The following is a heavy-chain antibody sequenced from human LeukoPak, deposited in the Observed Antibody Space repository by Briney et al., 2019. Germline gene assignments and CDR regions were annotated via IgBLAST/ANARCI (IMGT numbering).Heavy chain of an antibody. CDR2: IYSDGST. V-gene: IGHV3-53*04. D-gene: IGHD4-17*01. Sequence: HSGGSLRLSCAASGFTVSSNYMSWVRQAPGKGLEWVSVIYSDGSTFYVDSVKGRFTISRHNSRNTLYLQMNSLRVEDTAVYFCTRVTSRYWYFDLWGRGTLVTVSS. J-gene: IGHJ2*01. CDR1: GFTVSSNY. CDR3: TRVTSRYWYFDL.